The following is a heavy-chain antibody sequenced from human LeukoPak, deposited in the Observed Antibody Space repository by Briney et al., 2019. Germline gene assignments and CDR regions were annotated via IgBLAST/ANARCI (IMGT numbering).Heavy chain of an antibody. V-gene: IGHV1-18*01. CDR3: AREVEIGLGGFFFDY. D-gene: IGHD3-16*01. CDR2: ISAYNGNT. CDR1: GYTFTSYG. J-gene: IGHJ4*02. Sequence: GASVKVSCKASGYTFTSYGISWVRQAPGQGLEWMGWISAYNGNTNYAQKLQGRVTMTTDTSTSTAYMELRSLRSDDTAVYYCAREVEIGLGGFFFDYWGQGTLVTVSS.